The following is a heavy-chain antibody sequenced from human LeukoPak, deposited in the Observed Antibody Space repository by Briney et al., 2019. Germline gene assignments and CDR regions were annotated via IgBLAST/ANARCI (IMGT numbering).Heavy chain of an antibody. D-gene: IGHD5-18*01. CDR1: GGSISSYY. J-gene: IGHJ5*02. Sequence: SQTLSLTCTVSGGSISSYYWSWIRQPPGKGLEWIGYIYYSGSTNYNPSLKSRVTISVDTSKNQFSLKLSSVTAADTAVYYCARSYSPTSNWFDPWGQGTLVTVSS. CDR2: IYYSGST. V-gene: IGHV4-59*12. CDR3: ARSYSPTSNWFDP.